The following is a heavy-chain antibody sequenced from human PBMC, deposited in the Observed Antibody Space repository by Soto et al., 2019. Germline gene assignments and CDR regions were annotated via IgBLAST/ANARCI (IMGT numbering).Heavy chain of an antibody. V-gene: IGHV1-18*01. CDR2: INAYNGNT. D-gene: IGHD1-26*01. Sequence: QVQLVQSGAEVKKPGASVKVSCKASGYTFSSYGFSWVRQAPGQGLEWMGWINAYNGNTNYAQKLQGRVTMTRDTSTSTAYRELRSLRSDDTAVYYCARTLPPIDYWGQGTLVTVSS. CDR1: GYTFSSYG. CDR3: ARTLPPIDY. J-gene: IGHJ4*02.